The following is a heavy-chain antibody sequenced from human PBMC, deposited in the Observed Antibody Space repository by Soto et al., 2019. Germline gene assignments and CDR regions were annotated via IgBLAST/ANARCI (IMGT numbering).Heavy chain of an antibody. CDR1: GYTFTSYG. CDR2: ISAYNGNT. Sequence: QVQLVQSGAEVKKPGASVKVSCKASGYTFTSYGISWVRQAPGQGLEWMGWISAYNGNTNYAQKLQGRVTMTTDTSKSTAYMELRSLRSDDTAVYYCARDPHYDYVWGSYRLHVWFDPWGQGTLVTVSS. J-gene: IGHJ5*02. V-gene: IGHV1-18*01. D-gene: IGHD3-16*02. CDR3: ARDPHYDYVWGSYRLHVWFDP.